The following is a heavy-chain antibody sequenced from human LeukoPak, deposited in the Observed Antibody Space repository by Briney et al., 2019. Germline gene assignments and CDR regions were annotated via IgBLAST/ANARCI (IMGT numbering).Heavy chain of an antibody. CDR1: GGSFSGYY. V-gene: IGHV4-34*01. Sequence: SETLSLTCAVYGGSFSGYYWSWIRQPPGKGLGWIGEINHSGSTNYNPSLKSRVTISVDTSKNQFSLKLSSVTAADTAVYYCARGYGIWFGELTRWFDPWGQGTLVTVSS. CDR3: ARGYGIWFGELTRWFDP. J-gene: IGHJ5*02. D-gene: IGHD3-10*01. CDR2: INHSGST.